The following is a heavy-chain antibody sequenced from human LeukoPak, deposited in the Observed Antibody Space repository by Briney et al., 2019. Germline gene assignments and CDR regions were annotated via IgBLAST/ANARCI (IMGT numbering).Heavy chain of an antibody. Sequence: GGSLRLSCAASGFTFSSYSMNWVRQAPGKGLEWVSSISSSSSYIYYADSVKGRFTISRDNAKNSLYLQMNSLRVEDTAVYYCARAASGYSGYDSPDYWGQGTLVTVSS. J-gene: IGHJ4*02. CDR3: ARAASGYSGYDSPDY. CDR1: GFTFSSYS. V-gene: IGHV3-21*01. D-gene: IGHD5-12*01. CDR2: ISSSSSYI.